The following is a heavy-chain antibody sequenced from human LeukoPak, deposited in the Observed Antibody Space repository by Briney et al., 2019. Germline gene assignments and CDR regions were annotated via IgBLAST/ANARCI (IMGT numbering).Heavy chain of an antibody. V-gene: IGHV4-34*01. D-gene: IGHD3-9*01. Sequence: SETLSLTWAVYGGSVSGYSWSWIRQPPGKGLEWIGEINHSGSTNYNPSLKSRVTISVDTSKNQFSLKLSSVTAADTAVYYCARDFYDILTGYYPNWFDPWGQGTLVTVSS. CDR3: ARDFYDILTGYYPNWFDP. CDR2: INHSGST. J-gene: IGHJ5*02. CDR1: GGSVSGYS.